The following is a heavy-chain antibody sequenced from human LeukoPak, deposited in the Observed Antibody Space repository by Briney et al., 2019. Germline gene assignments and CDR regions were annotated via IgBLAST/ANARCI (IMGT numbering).Heavy chain of an antibody. CDR2: ITLSSSTI. CDR1: GFTFRNYN. Sequence: PGGSLRLSCAASGFTFRNYNMNWVRQAPGKGLEWVSYITLSSSTIYYADSVKGRFTISRDNSKNTLYLQMNSLRAEDTAVYYCARARSSYGYGDAFDIWGQGTMVTVSS. CDR3: ARARSSYGYGDAFDI. V-gene: IGHV3-48*01. D-gene: IGHD5-18*01. J-gene: IGHJ3*02.